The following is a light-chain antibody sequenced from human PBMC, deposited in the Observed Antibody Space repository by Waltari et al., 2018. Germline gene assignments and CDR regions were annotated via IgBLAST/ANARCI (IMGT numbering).Light chain of an antibody. CDR2: GAS. V-gene: IGKV1-39*01. CDR3: QQSYNTPPYT. Sequence: DIQMTQSPSSLSASVGDRVTITCRASQSISTFLNWYQQKPGKAPKLLIYGASNLQSGVPSRFSGSGSGTDFTLTISDLQPEDFATYYCQQSYNTPPYTFGQETKLEIK. J-gene: IGKJ2*01. CDR1: QSISTF.